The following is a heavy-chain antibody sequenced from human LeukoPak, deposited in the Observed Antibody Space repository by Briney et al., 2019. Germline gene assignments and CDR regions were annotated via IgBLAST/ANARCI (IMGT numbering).Heavy chain of an antibody. CDR3: AREYSYGYGSWFDP. D-gene: IGHD5-18*01. CDR2: IYYRGST. J-gene: IGHJ5*02. V-gene: IGHV4-59*01. CDR1: GGSISSYY. Sequence: SETLSLTCTVSGGSISSYYWSWIRQPPGKGLEWIGYIYYRGSTNYNPSLKSRVTISVDTSKNQFSLKLSSVTAADTAVYYCAREYSYGYGSWFDPWGQGTLVTVSS.